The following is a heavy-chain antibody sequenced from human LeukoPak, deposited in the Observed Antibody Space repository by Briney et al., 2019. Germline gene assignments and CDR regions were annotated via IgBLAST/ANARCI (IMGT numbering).Heavy chain of an antibody. Sequence: GGSLRLSCAASGFTFSSYSMNWVRQAPGKGLEWVSYISSSSTIYYADSVKGRFTISRDNSKNTLYLQMNSLRAEDTAVYYCAKVNSGYYFDYWGQGTLVTVSS. CDR2: ISSSSTI. CDR1: GFTFSSYS. V-gene: IGHV3-48*01. D-gene: IGHD3-22*01. CDR3: AKVNSGYYFDY. J-gene: IGHJ4*02.